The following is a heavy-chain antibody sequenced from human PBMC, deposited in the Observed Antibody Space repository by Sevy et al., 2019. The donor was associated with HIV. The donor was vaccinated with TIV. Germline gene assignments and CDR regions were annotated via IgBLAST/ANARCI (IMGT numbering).Heavy chain of an antibody. D-gene: IGHD4-17*01. J-gene: IGHJ6*02. CDR1: GFTFSSYG. Sequence: GGSLRLSCAASGFTFSSYGMHWVRQAPGKGLEWVAVISYDGSNKYYADSVKGRFTISRDNSKNTLYQQMNSLRAEDTAVYYCAKDPYGDYEGVQYYYGMDVWGQGTTVTVSS. CDR3: AKDPYGDYEGVQYYYGMDV. CDR2: ISYDGSNK. V-gene: IGHV3-30*18.